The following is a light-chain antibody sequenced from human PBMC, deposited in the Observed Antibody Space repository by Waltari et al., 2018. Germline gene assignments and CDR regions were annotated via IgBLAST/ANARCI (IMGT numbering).Light chain of an antibody. CDR3: QQYNDWYS. CDR2: DAS. V-gene: IGKV3-15*01. J-gene: IGKJ2*03. CDR1: QSVSSN. Sequence: EKVMTQSPATLSVSPGEVVTLSCRASQSVSSNVAWYQHRPGQAPRLLIYDASTRASGIPAMFSGSWSGTEFTLTISGLQSEDCALYYCQQYNDWYSFGQGTKLEIK.